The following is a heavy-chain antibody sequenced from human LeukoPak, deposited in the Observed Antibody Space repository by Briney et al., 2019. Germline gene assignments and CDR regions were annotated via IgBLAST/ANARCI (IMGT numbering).Heavy chain of an antibody. CDR3: ARDTKSGGSGSYYNSFDY. V-gene: IGHV1-18*01. Sequence: ASVKVSCKASGYTFTSYGISWMRQAPGQGLEWMGWISAYNGNTNYAQKLQGRVTMTTDTSTSTAYMELRSLRSDDTAVYYCARDTKSGGSGSYYNSFDYWGQGTLVTVSS. D-gene: IGHD3-10*01. CDR1: GYTFTSYG. J-gene: IGHJ4*02. CDR2: ISAYNGNT.